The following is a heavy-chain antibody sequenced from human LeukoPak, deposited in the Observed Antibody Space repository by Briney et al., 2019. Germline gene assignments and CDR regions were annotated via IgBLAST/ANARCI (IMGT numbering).Heavy chain of an antibody. CDR3: ARRGYSGYAD. J-gene: IGHJ4*02. Sequence: ASVRFSCRTSGYTFTVSDINWVQLALGQRLEWMGWMNPNSGATGYAKKFQGRVTMARDTSISTAYMELSNLKSEDTAVYFCARRGYSGYADWGQGTLVTVSS. CDR1: GYTFTVSD. D-gene: IGHD5-12*01. CDR2: MNPNSGAT. V-gene: IGHV1-8*01.